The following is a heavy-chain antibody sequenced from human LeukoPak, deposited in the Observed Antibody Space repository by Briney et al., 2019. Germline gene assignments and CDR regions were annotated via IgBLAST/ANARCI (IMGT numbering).Heavy chain of an antibody. Sequence: PGGSLRLSCAASGFTFSSYGMHWVRQAPGKGLEWVAFIRYDGSNKYYADSVKGRCTISRDNSKNTLYLQMNSLRAEDTAVYYCAKGRQTGYYTYPFDYWGQGTLVTVSS. J-gene: IGHJ4*02. CDR2: IRYDGSNK. CDR3: AKGRQTGYYTYPFDY. D-gene: IGHD3/OR15-3a*01. V-gene: IGHV3-30*02. CDR1: GFTFSSYG.